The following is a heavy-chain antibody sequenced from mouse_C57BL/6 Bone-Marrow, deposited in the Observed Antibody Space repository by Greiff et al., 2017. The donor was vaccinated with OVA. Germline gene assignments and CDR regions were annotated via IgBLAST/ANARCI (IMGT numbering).Heavy chain of an antibody. Sequence: VQLQQSGAELVKPGASVKISCKASGYAFSSYWMNWVKQRPGKGLEWIGQIYPGDGDTNYNGKFKGKATLTADKSSSTAYMQLSSLTSEDSAVYFCARRWIYYDYDVDYWGQGTTLTVSS. CDR2: IYPGDGDT. D-gene: IGHD2-4*01. CDR1: GYAFSSYW. J-gene: IGHJ2*01. CDR3: ARRWIYYDYDVDY. V-gene: IGHV1-80*01.